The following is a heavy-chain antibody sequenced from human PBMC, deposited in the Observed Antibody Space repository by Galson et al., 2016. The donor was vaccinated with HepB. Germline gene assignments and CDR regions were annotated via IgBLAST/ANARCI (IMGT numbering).Heavy chain of an antibody. CDR3: ARRREGYYGMDV. Sequence: QSGAEVKRPGESLKISCQGSGSNFADYWIGWVRQMPGKGLEWMGIIYPDDSQTTYSPSFQGQVTFSADRSINTAYLQWSRLQASDTAMYFCARRREGYYGMDVWGQGTTVIVSS. CDR2: IYPDDSQT. J-gene: IGHJ6*02. V-gene: IGHV5-51*01. CDR1: GSNFADYW. D-gene: IGHD5-24*01.